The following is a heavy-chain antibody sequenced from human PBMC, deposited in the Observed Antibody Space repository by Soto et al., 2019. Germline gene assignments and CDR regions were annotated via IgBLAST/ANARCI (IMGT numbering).Heavy chain of an antibody. Sequence: ASVKVSCKASGYTFTGYYMHWVRQAPGQGLEWMGWINPNSGGTNYAQKIQGWVTMTRDTSISTAYMELSRLRSDDTAVYYCATALYCSSTSCPAKDGMDVWGQGTTVTVSS. CDR3: ATALYCSSTSCPAKDGMDV. V-gene: IGHV1-2*04. J-gene: IGHJ6*02. D-gene: IGHD2-2*01. CDR2: INPNSGGT. CDR1: GYTFTGYY.